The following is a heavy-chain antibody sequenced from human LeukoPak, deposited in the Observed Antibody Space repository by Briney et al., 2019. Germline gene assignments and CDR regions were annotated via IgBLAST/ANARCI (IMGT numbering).Heavy chain of an antibody. D-gene: IGHD5-12*01. V-gene: IGHV3-30*18. CDR3: AKAPGDDSGYDFENWFDP. Sequence: GGSLRLSCAASGFTFSSYGMHWVRQAPGKGLEGVAVISYDGSNKYYADSVKGRFTISRDNSKNTLYLQKNSLRAADTAVYYCAKAPGDDSGYDFENWFDPWGQGTMVTVSS. CDR1: GFTFSSYG. CDR2: ISYDGSNK. J-gene: IGHJ5*02.